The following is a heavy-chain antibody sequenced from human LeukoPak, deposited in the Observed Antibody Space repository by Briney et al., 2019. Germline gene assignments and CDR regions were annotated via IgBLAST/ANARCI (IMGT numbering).Heavy chain of an antibody. V-gene: IGHV3-23*01. D-gene: IGHD1-26*01. CDR1: RFTFSSYG. CDR3: ARSGRGGAFDI. J-gene: IGHJ3*02. CDR2: ISSSGGST. Sequence: GGSPRLSCAASRFTFSSYGMSWIRQAPGKGLEWVSGISSSGGSTYYADSVKGRFTISRDNSRNTLYLQMNSLRADDTAVYYCARSGRGGAFDIWGQGTMVTVSS.